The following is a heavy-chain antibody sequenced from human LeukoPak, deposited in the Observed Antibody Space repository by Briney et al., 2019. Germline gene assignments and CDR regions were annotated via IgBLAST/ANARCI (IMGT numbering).Heavy chain of an antibody. CDR1: GFTFSSYW. Sequence: GGSLRLSCAASGFTFSSYWMHWVRQAPGKGLVWVSRIDSDGSTTSYADSVKGRFTISRDNAKNTLYLQMNSLRAEDTAVYYCARSVSRFFGYAFDIWGQGTMVTVSS. CDR2: IDSDGSTT. CDR3: ARSVSRFFGYAFDI. D-gene: IGHD3-3*01. V-gene: IGHV3-74*01. J-gene: IGHJ3*02.